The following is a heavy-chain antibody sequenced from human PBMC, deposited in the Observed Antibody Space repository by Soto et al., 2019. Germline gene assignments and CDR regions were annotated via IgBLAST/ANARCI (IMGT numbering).Heavy chain of an antibody. CDR3: ARVGHITNYGMAV. CDR1: GGTFSSYP. Sequence: QVQLVQSGAEVKKPGSSVKFSCEASGGTFSSYPINWVRQAPGQGLEWMGGIIPFFGTSNYAQKFQGTVTITADDSKNTAYMELRSLRSEDTAVYYCARVGHITNYGMAVWGQGTTVTVSS. D-gene: IGHD1-26*01. J-gene: IGHJ6*02. CDR2: IIPFFGTS. V-gene: IGHV1-69*01.